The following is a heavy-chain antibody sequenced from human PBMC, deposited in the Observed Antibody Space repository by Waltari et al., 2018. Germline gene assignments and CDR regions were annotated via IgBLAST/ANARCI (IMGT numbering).Heavy chain of an antibody. CDR1: GFTFNTYT. Sequence: EVQLVESGGGLVKPGGSLRLSCAASGFTFNTYTMNGVRQAPGKGLEWVSAISSTRSDIYYADSVKGRFTISRDNAKSSLYLQLNSLRAEDTAVYYCAGGYSSYYGMDVWGQGTTVTVSS. CDR2: ISSTRSDI. D-gene: IGHD6-13*01. J-gene: IGHJ6*02. V-gene: IGHV3-21*02. CDR3: AGGYSSYYGMDV.